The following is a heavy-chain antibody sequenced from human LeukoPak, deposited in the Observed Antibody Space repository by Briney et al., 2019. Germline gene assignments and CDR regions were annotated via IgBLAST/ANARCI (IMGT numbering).Heavy chain of an antibody. J-gene: IGHJ4*02. D-gene: IGHD4-11*01. V-gene: IGHV3-7*03. CDR1: GFDFSNYW. CDR2: IKQDGSEK. Sequence: GGSLRLSCAASGFDFSNYWMYWVRQAPGKGPEWVANIKQDGSEKYYVDSVRGRFTISRDNAKNSLSLQMNSLRAEDTAVYYCASNYGGWGQGTLVTVSS. CDR3: ASNYGG.